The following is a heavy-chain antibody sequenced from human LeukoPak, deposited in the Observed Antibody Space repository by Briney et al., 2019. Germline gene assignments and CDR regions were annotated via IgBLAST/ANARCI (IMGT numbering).Heavy chain of an antibody. J-gene: IGHJ4*02. V-gene: IGHV4/OR15-8*02. D-gene: IGHD4-17*01. CDR3: ARQNGDYFDS. CDR2: VYHSGDA. Sequence: SETLSLTCVVSGDSISNNNWWSWVRQSPGKGLEWIGEVYHSGDANYNPSLRSRVTTSLDTSRNHISLKVTSVTAADTAVYYCARQNGDYFDSWGQGTLVTVSS. CDR1: GDSISNNNW.